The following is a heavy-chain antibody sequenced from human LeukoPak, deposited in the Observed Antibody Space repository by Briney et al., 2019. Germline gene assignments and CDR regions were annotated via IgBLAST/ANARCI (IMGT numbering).Heavy chain of an antibody. Sequence: PGGSLRLSCAASGFTFSSYAMSWVRQAPGEGLEWVSTISGSGGSTYYADSVKGRFPISRDNSKNTLYLQMNGLRAEDTAVYYCAKKGSNNWEVYFDYWGQGTLVTVSS. CDR1: GFTFSSYA. D-gene: IGHD1-26*01. CDR2: ISGSGGST. CDR3: AKKGSNNWEVYFDY. J-gene: IGHJ4*02. V-gene: IGHV3-23*01.